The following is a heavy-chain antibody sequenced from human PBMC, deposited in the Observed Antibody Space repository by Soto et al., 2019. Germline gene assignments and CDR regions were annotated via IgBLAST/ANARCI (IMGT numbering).Heavy chain of an antibody. D-gene: IGHD2-21*02. Sequence: GASVKVSCKASGYTFTSYDINWVRQATGQGLEWMGWMNPNSGNTGYAQKFQGRVTMTRNTSISTAYMELSSLRSEGTAVYYCARGPVVTAILYDYGMDVWGQGTTVTVSS. CDR1: GYTFTSYD. V-gene: IGHV1-8*01. CDR3: ARGPVVTAILYDYGMDV. CDR2: MNPNSGNT. J-gene: IGHJ6*02.